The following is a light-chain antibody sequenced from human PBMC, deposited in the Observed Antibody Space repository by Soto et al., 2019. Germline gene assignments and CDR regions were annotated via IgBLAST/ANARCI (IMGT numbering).Light chain of an antibody. CDR2: EVS. Sequence: QSVLTQPASASGSPGQSITISCTGTSNDVGGYNYVSWFQQHPGKAPKLMIYEVSNRPSGVSDRFSGSRSGNTASLTISGLQAEDEADYYCSSYTSSSLYVFGTGTKVTVL. J-gene: IGLJ1*01. CDR1: SNDVGGYNY. V-gene: IGLV2-14*01. CDR3: SSYTSSSLYV.